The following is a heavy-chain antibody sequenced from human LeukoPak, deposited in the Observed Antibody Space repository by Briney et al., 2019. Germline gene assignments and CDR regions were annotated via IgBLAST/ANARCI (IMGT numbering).Heavy chain of an antibody. V-gene: IGHV4-59*08. D-gene: IGHD3-16*01. CDR1: GDSITNYY. Sequence: SETLSLTCSVSGDSITNYYWSWLRQPPGKGLAYIGYIHYNGHSNYSPSLRGRVTMSVDTSKNQFSLRLTSVTAADTAVYYCARHLTGGTYPIDYWGRGTLVTVSS. CDR2: IHYNGHS. J-gene: IGHJ4*02. CDR3: ARHLTGGTYPIDY.